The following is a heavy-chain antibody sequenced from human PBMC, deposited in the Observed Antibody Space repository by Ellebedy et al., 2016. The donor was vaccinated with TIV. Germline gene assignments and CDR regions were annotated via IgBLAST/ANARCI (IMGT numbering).Heavy chain of an antibody. V-gene: IGHV4-39*06. CDR1: GGSISSSSYY. CDR2: IFYSGNT. D-gene: IGHD3-3*01. Sequence: MPGGSLRLSCAVSGGSISSSSYYWGWIRQPPGKGLEWIGCIFYSGNTYYNPSLKSRLTISVDTSKNQFALKLNSGTAADTAVYYCARILRAGSDGDYFDYWGQGTQVTASS. J-gene: IGHJ4*02. CDR3: ARILRAGSDGDYFDY.